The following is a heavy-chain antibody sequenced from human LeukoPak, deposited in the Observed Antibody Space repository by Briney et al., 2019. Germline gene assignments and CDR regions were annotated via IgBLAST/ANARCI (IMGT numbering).Heavy chain of an antibody. V-gene: IGHV3-53*01. CDR2: IYSGGST. J-gene: IGHJ3*02. Sequence: GGSLRLSCAASGFTVSSNYMSWVRQAPGKGLEWVSVIYSGGSTYYVDSVKGRFTISRDNSKNTLYLQMNSLRVEDTAVYYCARDQTFDIWGQGTMVTVSS. CDR3: ARDQTFDI. CDR1: GFTVSSNY.